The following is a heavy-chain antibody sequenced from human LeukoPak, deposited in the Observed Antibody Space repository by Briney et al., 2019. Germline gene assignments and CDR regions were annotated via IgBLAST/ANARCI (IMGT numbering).Heavy chain of an antibody. CDR1: GFTFGDYL. CDR2: ISGSGGST. V-gene: IGHV3-23*01. CDR3: AKVGVTMIVVVITTPLGMDV. J-gene: IGHJ6*02. D-gene: IGHD3-22*01. Sequence: GRSLRLSCTASGFTFGDYLMSWFRQAPGKGLEWVSAISGSGGSTYYADSVKGRFTISRDNSKNTLYLQMNSLRAEDTAVYYCAKVGVTMIVVVITTPLGMDVWGQGTTVTVSS.